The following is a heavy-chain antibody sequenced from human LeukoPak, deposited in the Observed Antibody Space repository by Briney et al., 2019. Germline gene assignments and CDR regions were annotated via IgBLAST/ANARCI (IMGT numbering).Heavy chain of an antibody. V-gene: IGHV7-4-1*02. CDR1: GYIFDIYA. J-gene: IGHJ1*01. Sequence: ASVKVSCKASGYIFDIYALIWVRQAPGQGLELMGWINTNTGNPTYAQGFTGRFVFSLDTSVSTAYLQISSLKAEDTAVYYCARDYTIAVGTTTYLQHWGQGTLVTVSS. CDR2: INTNTGNP. D-gene: IGHD1-14*01. CDR3: ARDYTIAVGTTTYLQH.